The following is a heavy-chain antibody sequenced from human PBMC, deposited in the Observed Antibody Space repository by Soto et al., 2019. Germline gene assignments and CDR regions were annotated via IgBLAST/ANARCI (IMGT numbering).Heavy chain of an antibody. J-gene: IGHJ4*02. CDR2: ISYDGSNK. Sequence: QVQLVESGGGVVQPGRSLRLSCAASGFTFSSYAMHWVRQAPGKGLEWVAVISYDGSNKYYADSVKGRFTISRDNSKNTLYLQMNILRAEDTAVYYCARDWVRLANIVGATIDYWGQGTLVTVSS. V-gene: IGHV3-30-3*01. CDR1: GFTFSSYA. D-gene: IGHD1-26*01. CDR3: ARDWVRLANIVGATIDY.